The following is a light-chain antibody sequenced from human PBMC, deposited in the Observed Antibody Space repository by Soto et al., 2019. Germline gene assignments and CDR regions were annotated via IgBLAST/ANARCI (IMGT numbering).Light chain of an antibody. V-gene: IGKV3-15*01. Sequence: EIVMTQSPATLSVSPGEIAALSCRASQSVSSKLAWYRQRPGQAPRLVIYDTSTRATGVPARFSGSGSGTEFTLTISSLQSEDFAVYYCQQYNNWPPLTFGQGTRLEIK. CDR2: DTS. CDR1: QSVSSK. CDR3: QQYNNWPPLT. J-gene: IGKJ5*01.